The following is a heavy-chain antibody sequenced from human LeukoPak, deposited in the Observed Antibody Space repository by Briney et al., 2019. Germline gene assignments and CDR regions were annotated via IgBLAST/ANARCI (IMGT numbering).Heavy chain of an antibody. CDR1: GFTFDDYG. CDR2: INWNGGST. Sequence: GGSLRLSCAASGFTFDDYGMSWVRQAPGKGLEWVSGINWNGGSTGYADSVKGRSTIFRDNAKNSLYLQMNSLRAEDTALYYCARDQLYYYGSGSYHPKNYGMDVWGQGTTVTVSS. D-gene: IGHD3-10*01. CDR3: ARDQLYYYGSGSYHPKNYGMDV. J-gene: IGHJ6*02. V-gene: IGHV3-20*04.